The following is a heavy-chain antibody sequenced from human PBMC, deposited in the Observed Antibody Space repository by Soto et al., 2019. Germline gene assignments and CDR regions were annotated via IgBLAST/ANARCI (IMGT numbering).Heavy chain of an antibody. J-gene: IGHJ4*02. D-gene: IGHD1-1*01. Sequence: ASVKVSCKASGYTFTSYGISWVRQAPGQGLEWMGWISAYNGNTNYAQKLQGRVTMTTDTSTSTAYMELRSLRSDDTAVYYCARCLRTGTFHLCLYFDYWGQGTLVTVSS. CDR1: GYTFTSYG. CDR2: ISAYNGNT. CDR3: ARCLRTGTFHLCLYFDY. V-gene: IGHV1-18*01.